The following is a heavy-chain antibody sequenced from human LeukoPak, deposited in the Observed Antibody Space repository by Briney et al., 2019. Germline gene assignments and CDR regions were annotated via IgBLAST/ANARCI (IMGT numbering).Heavy chain of an antibody. CDR3: ARGGIDYYFDY. J-gene: IGHJ4*02. V-gene: IGHV3-21*01. CDR2: ISSSSYI. D-gene: IGHD3-9*01. CDR1: GFTFSSYS. Sequence: PGGSLRLSCAASGFTFSSYSMNWVRQAPGKGLEWVSSISSSSYIYYADSVKGRFTISRDNAKNSLYLQMNSLRAEDTAVYYCARGGIDYYFDYWGQGTLVTVSS.